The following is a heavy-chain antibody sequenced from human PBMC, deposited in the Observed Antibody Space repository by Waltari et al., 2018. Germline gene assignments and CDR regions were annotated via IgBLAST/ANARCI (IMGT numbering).Heavy chain of an antibody. D-gene: IGHD3-22*01. J-gene: IGHJ3*02. V-gene: IGHV4-31*01. CDR1: GGSISRGGYY. Sequence: QVQLQESGPGLVKPSQTLSLTCTVSGGSISRGGYYWSWIRQHPGKGLEWIGYIYYSGSTYYNPSLKSLVTISVDTSKNQFSLKLSSVTAADTAVYYCARATYYYDSSGYLGAFDIWGQGTMVTVSS. CDR2: IYYSGST. CDR3: ARATYYYDSSGYLGAFDI.